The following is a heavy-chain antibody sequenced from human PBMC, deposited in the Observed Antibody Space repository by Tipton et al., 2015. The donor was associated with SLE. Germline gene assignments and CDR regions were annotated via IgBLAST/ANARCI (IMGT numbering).Heavy chain of an antibody. J-gene: IGHJ4*02. D-gene: IGHD3-3*01. CDR3: ARDSRTYYDFWSGYSFED. V-gene: IGHV4-30-4*01. CDR2: IYYSGST. CDR1: GGSISSGDYY. Sequence: LRLSCTVSGGSISSGDYYWSWIRQPPGKGLEWIGYIYYSGSTNYNPSLKSRVTISVDTSKNQFSLKLSSVTAADTAVYYCARDSRTYYDFWSGYSFEDWGQGTLVTVSS.